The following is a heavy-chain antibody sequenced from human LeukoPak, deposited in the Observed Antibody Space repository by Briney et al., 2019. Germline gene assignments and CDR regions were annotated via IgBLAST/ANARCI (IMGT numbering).Heavy chain of an antibody. V-gene: IGHV4-31*03. CDR3: ARDHDQRNYYYGMDV. D-gene: IGHD3-16*01. Sequence: SHTLSLTCTVSGVSISSGGYYWSWIRQHPGRGLEWIGYISYSGSTYYNPSLKSRVTISVDTSKNQLSLKLSSVTAADTAVYYCARDHDQRNYYYGMDVWGQGTTVTVSS. CDR2: ISYSGST. J-gene: IGHJ6*01. CDR1: GVSISSGGYY.